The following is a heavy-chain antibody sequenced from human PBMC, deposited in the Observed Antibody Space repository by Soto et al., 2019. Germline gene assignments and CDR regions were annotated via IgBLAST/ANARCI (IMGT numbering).Heavy chain of an antibody. J-gene: IGHJ4*02. V-gene: IGHV3-48*02. CDR2: ITGGSDTI. D-gene: IGHD7-27*01. CDR3: ARDNVWAFDY. Sequence: EVQLVEAGGGLVQPGGSLRLSCAASGYTFRSYSMNWVRQAPGKGLEWVSYITGGSDTIHYADSVKGRFTLSRDNAKNSLYLQLNSLRDEDTAVYFCARDNVWAFDYWGQGALVTVSS. CDR1: GYTFRSYS.